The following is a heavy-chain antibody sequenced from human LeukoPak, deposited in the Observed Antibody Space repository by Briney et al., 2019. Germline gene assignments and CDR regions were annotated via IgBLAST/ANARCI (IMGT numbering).Heavy chain of an antibody. D-gene: IGHD3-3*01. CDR2: IYNSGST. Sequence: SETLSLTCSVSGGSISSNSYYWGWIRQPPGKGLEWIGSIYNSGSTYYNPSLKSRVTVSVGRTKNQFSLKLNSVTAADTAMYYCARHVASYDFDHWGQGTLVTVSS. V-gene: IGHV4-39*01. CDR3: ARHVASYDFDH. CDR1: GGSISSNSYY. J-gene: IGHJ5*02.